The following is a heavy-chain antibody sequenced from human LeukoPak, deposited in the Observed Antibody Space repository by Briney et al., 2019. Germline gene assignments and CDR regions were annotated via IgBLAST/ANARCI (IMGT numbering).Heavy chain of an antibody. CDR3: ARDGHYDSSGYYHRDAFDI. Sequence: SETLSLTCAVYGGSFSGYYWSWIRQPPGKGLEWIGEINHSGSTNYNPSLKSRVTISVDTSKNQFSLKLSSVTAADTAVYYCARDGHYDSSGYYHRDAFDIWGQGTMVTVSS. J-gene: IGHJ3*02. CDR1: GGSFSGYY. V-gene: IGHV4-34*01. CDR2: INHSGST. D-gene: IGHD3-22*01.